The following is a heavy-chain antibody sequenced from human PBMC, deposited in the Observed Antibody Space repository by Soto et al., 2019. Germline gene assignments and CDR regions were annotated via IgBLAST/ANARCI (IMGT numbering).Heavy chain of an antibody. J-gene: IGHJ3*02. V-gene: IGHV4-59*01. D-gene: IGHD3-22*01. CDR1: GGSISSYY. CDR2: IYYSGST. CDR3: ASRTYYYDIGAFDI. Sequence: PSETLSLTCTVSGGSISSYYWSWIRQPPGKGLEWIGYIYYSGSTNYNPSLKSRVTISVDTSKNQFSLKLSSVTAADTAVYYCASRTYYYDIGAFDIWGQGTMVTVS.